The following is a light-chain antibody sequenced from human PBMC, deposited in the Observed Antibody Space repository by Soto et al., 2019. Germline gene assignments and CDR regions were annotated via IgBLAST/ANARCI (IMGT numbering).Light chain of an antibody. CDR2: AGS. CDR1: QDVRSW. Sequence: DIQMTQSPSSVSASVGDRVTIICRASQDVRSWVAWYQQTPGKAPELLTYAGSVLQNGVPSRFSGSGSGTEFTLTINSLQPEDFATYFCQQTNSFPLTFGGGTKVDIK. CDR3: QQTNSFPLT. V-gene: IGKV1-12*01. J-gene: IGKJ4*01.